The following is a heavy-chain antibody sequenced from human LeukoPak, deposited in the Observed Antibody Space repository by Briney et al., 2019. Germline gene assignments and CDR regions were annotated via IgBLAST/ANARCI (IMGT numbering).Heavy chain of an antibody. Sequence: GGSLRLSCAASGFTFNTYVMSWVRQTPGKGLQWVSSIKSGGGTDYADSVKGRFTISRDNSKNTLYLQMNSLRAEDTAVYYCARAGGSTVSHSDYWGQGTLVTVSS. J-gene: IGHJ4*02. CDR3: ARAGGSTVSHSDY. CDR1: GFTFNTYV. D-gene: IGHD4-17*01. V-gene: IGHV3-23*01. CDR2: IKSGGGT.